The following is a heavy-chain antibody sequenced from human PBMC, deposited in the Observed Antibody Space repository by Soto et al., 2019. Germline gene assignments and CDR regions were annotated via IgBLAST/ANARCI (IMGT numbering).Heavy chain of an antibody. V-gene: IGHV3-23*01. D-gene: IGHD2-2*01. J-gene: IGHJ6*02. Sequence: GGSLRLSCAASGFTFSSYAMSWVRQAPGKGLEWVSAISGSGGSTYYADSEKGRSTISRDNSKNTLYLQRNSIRAEDTAVYYCAKGNVVVPAATLLFYYYYGMDVWGQGTTVTVSS. CDR1: GFTFSSYA. CDR2: ISGSGGST. CDR3: AKGNVVVPAATLLFYYYYGMDV.